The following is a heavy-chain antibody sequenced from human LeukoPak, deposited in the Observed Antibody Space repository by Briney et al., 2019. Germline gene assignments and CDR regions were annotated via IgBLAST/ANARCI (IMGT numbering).Heavy chain of an antibody. Sequence: GGSLRLSCAASGFTFSSYWMSWVRQAPGKGLEWVASIKQDGSEKYYVDSVKGRFTISRDNAKDSLYLQMNSLRAEDTAVYYCASDPSGYSSSWYRDYLDDWGQGTLVTVSS. CDR2: IKQDGSEK. CDR1: GFTFSSYW. J-gene: IGHJ4*02. D-gene: IGHD6-13*01. CDR3: ASDPSGYSSSWYRDYLDD. V-gene: IGHV3-7*01.